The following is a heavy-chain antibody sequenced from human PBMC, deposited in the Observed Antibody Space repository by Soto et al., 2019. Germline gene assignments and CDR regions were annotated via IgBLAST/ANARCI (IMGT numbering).Heavy chain of an antibody. Sequence: SETLSLTCAVYGGSFSGYYWSWIRQPPGKGLEWIGEINHSGSTNYNPSLKSRVTISVETSKNQFSLKLSSVTAADTPAYYLGRGPAKRDGYNYPYFFDYWGQGTLVTVSS. J-gene: IGHJ4*02. D-gene: IGHD5-12*01. CDR2: INHSGST. CDR3: GRGPAKRDGYNYPYFFDY. V-gene: IGHV4-34*01. CDR1: GGSFSGYY.